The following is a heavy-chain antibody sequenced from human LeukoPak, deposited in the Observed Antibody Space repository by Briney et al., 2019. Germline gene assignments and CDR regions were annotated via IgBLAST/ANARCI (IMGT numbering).Heavy chain of an antibody. CDR2: INHSGST. Sequence: SETLSLTCAVYGGSFSGSYWNWIRQPPGKGLEWIGEINHSGSTTYNPSLKSRVTISVDTSKNQFSLKLSSVTTADTAVYYCARWMVGDAFDIWGQGTMVTVSS. V-gene: IGHV4-34*01. D-gene: IGHD3-10*01. CDR3: ARWMVGDAFDI. CDR1: GGSFSGSY. J-gene: IGHJ3*02.